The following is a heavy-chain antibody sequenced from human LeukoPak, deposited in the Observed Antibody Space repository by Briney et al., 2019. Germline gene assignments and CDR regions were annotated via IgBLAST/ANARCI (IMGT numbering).Heavy chain of an antibody. CDR1: GGSISSSTYY. V-gene: IGHV4-39*07. CDR2: IYYSGST. Sequence: SETLSLTCTVSGGSISSSTYYWGWIRQPPGKGLEWIGSIYYSGSTYYNPSLKSRVTMSVDTSKNQFSLKLSSVTAADTAVYYCAREREMVRGVIMRSYYYYMDVWGKGTTVTISS. D-gene: IGHD3-10*01. CDR3: AREREMVRGVIMRSYYYYMDV. J-gene: IGHJ6*03.